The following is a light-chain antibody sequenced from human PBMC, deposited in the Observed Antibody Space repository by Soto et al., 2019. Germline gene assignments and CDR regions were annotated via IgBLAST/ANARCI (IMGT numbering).Light chain of an antibody. CDR2: GAS. CDR1: QSISRY. CDR3: QQYGSSPPT. J-gene: IGKJ1*01. Sequence: EIVMTQSPCTLSLSPGERTTLTCRASQSISRYLAWYQQKPGQGPRLLIYGASSRATGTPERFSGSGSGTEFTLTINSLEPEDFALYYCQQYGSSPPTFGQGTKVEIK. V-gene: IGKV3-20*01.